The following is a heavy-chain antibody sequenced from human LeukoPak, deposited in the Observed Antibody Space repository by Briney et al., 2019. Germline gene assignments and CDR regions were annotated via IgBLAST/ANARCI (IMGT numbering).Heavy chain of an antibody. J-gene: IGHJ4*02. CDR3: ACLGGVSAWAFDY. V-gene: IGHV3-7*01. D-gene: IGHD3-16*01. Sequence: GGSLRLSCAASGFTFSSNWMSWVRQAPGKGLEWVANINLDGSVKYYVDSVKGRFTISRDNSKNTVDLQMNSLRAEDTALYFCACLGGVSAWAFDYWGQGILVTVSS. CDR1: GFTFSSNW. CDR2: INLDGSVK.